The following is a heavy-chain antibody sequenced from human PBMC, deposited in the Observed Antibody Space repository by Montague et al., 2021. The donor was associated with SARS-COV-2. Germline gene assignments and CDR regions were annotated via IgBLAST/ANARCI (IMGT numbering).Heavy chain of an antibody. CDR2: INHSGST. V-gene: IGHV4-34*01. J-gene: IGHJ5*02. Sequence: SETLSLTCAVYGGSFSGYYWSWIRQPPGKGLEWIGEINHSGSTYYNPSLKSRVTIPVDTSKNQFSLKLSSVTAADTAVYYCARGYDYVWGSYRYLHWFDPWGQGTLVTVSS. D-gene: IGHD3-16*02. CDR1: GGSFSGYY. CDR3: ARGYDYVWGSYRYLHWFDP.